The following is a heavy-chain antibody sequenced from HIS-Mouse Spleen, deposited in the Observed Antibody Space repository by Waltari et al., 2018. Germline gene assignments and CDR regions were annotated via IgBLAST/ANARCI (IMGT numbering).Heavy chain of an antibody. D-gene: IGHD6-13*01. CDR3: AREIPYSSSWYDWYFDL. CDR1: GGSISSSSYY. CDR2: IYYSGST. J-gene: IGHJ2*01. V-gene: IGHV4-39*07. Sequence: QLQLQESGPGLVKPSETLSLTCTVSGGSISSSSYYWGWIRRPPGKGLEWIGSIYYSGSTYYNPSLKRRVTISVDPSKNQFSLKLSSVTAADTAVYYCAREIPYSSSWYDWYFDLWGRGTLVTVSS.